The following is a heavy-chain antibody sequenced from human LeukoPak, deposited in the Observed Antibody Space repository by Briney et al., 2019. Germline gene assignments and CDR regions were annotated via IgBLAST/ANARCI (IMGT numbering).Heavy chain of an antibody. CDR2: IWYDGRTK. CDR3: AREWGRIAVAGGPGY. D-gene: IGHD6-19*01. Sequence: GGSLRLSCAVSGITLSNYGMHWVRQAPGKGLEWVALIWYDGRTKFHADSVRGRFTISRDNSANTLYLQMSSLRVEDTAVYYCAREWGRIAVAGGPGYWGQGALVTVSS. V-gene: IGHV3-33*08. J-gene: IGHJ4*02. CDR1: GITLSNYG.